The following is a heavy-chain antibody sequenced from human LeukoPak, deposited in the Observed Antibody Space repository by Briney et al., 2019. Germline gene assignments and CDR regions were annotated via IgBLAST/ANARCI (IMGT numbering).Heavy chain of an antibody. D-gene: IGHD2-15*01. CDR3: AKDGVVKTSRPYYFDF. V-gene: IGHV3-23*01. CDR1: AFTFSNYA. Sequence: PGGSLRLSCAASAFTFSNYAMTWVRQAPGKGLEWVSSISGIVSSTYCADSVKGRFTISRDNSKNTLYLQMNSLRAEDTAVYYCAKDGVVKTSRPYYFDFWGQGTLVTVSS. J-gene: IGHJ4*02. CDR2: ISGIVSST.